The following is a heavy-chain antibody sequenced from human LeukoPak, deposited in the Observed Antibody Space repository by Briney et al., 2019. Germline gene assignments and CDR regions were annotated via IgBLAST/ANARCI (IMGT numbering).Heavy chain of an antibody. D-gene: IGHD3-10*01. V-gene: IGHV4-34*01. CDR2: INHSGST. CDR1: GGSFSGYY. Sequence: PSETLSLTCAVYGGSFSGYYWSWIRQPPGKGLEWIGEINHSGSTNYNPSLKSRVTISVDTSKNQFSLKLSSVTAADTAVYYCARRPYGSGSRKRPFDYWGQGTLVTVSS. J-gene: IGHJ4*02. CDR3: ARRPYGSGSRKRPFDY.